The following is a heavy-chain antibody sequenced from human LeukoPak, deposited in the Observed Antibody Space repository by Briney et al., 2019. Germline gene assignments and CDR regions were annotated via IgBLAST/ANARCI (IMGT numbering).Heavy chain of an antibody. Sequence: GGSLRLSCAASGFTFSSYAMSWVRQAPGKGLEWVSAISGSGGSTYYADSVKGRFTISRDNSKKTLNLQMNSLRAEDTAVYYCAKQYYYGSGSYDWAFDIWGQGTRVTVSS. D-gene: IGHD3-10*01. CDR3: AKQYYYGSGSYDWAFDI. CDR1: GFTFSSYA. V-gene: IGHV3-23*01. CDR2: ISGSGGST. J-gene: IGHJ3*02.